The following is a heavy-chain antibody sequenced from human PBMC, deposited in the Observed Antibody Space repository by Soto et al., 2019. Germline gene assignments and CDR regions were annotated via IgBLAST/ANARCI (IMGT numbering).Heavy chain of an antibody. CDR3: ARENLSWSLYPHGPFDY. CDR2: IYYSGST. CDR1: GGSISSGGYY. D-gene: IGHD1-26*01. J-gene: IGHJ4*02. Sequence: SETLSLTCTVSGGSISSGGYYWSWIRQHPGKGLEWIGYIYYSGSTYYNPSLKSRVTISVDTSKNQFSLKLSSVTAADTAVYFCARENLSWSLYPHGPFDYWGQGTLVTVSS. V-gene: IGHV4-31*03.